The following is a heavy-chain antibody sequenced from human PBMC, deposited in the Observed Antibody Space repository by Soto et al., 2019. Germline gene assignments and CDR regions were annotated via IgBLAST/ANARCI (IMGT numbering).Heavy chain of an antibody. CDR2: ISVYNGNT. D-gene: IGHD6-19*01. V-gene: IGHV1-18*01. CDR3: AKGGGESAVADP. J-gene: IGHJ5*02. Sequence: QVQLVQSGAEVKKAGASVKVSCKASGYTFSNYDIRWVRQAPGQGLEWMAWISVYNGNTNYAQKFQDRVTMTTDTSTSTAYMELRSLRSDDTAVYYCAKGGGESAVADPWGQGTLITVSS. CDR1: GYTFSNYD.